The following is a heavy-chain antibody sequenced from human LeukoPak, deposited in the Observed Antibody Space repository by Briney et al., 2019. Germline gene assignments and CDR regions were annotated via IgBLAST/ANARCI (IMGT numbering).Heavy chain of an antibody. V-gene: IGHV4-59*12. CDR3: ARVWDGGDFYFDY. CDR1: GGSISSYY. D-gene: IGHD2-21*02. J-gene: IGHJ4*02. Sequence: SETLSLTCTVSGGSISSYYWSWIRQPPGKGLEWIGYIYYSGSTNYNPSLKSRVTISVDRSKNQFSLKLSSVTAADTAVYYCARVWDGGDFYFDYWGQGTLVTVSS. CDR2: IYYSGST.